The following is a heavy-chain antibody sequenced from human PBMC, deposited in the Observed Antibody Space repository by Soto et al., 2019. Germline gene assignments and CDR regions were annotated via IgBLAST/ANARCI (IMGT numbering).Heavy chain of an antibody. CDR1: GYTFTSYA. D-gene: IGHD3-22*01. J-gene: IGHJ4*02. CDR3: ARWRDYSDSSGHDY. CDR2: INAGNGNT. V-gene: IGHV1-3*01. Sequence: ASVKVSCKASGYTFTSYAMHWVRQAPGQRLEWMGWINAGNGNTKYSQKFQGRVTITRDTSASTAYMELSSLRSEDTAVYYCARWRDYSDSSGHDYWGQGTLVTVSS.